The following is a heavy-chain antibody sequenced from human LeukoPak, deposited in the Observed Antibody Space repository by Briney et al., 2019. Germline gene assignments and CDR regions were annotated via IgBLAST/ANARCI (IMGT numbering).Heavy chain of an antibody. CDR3: ARDLPFYYGSGGL. D-gene: IGHD3-10*01. CDR2: INAGNSNT. Sequence: GASVKVSCKASGYTFTSYAMHWVRQAPGQRLEWLGWINAGNSNTKYSQKFQGRVTITRDTSASTAYMELSSLRSEDTAVYYCARDLPFYYGSGGLWGQGTLVTVSS. J-gene: IGHJ4*02. V-gene: IGHV1-3*01. CDR1: GYTFTSYA.